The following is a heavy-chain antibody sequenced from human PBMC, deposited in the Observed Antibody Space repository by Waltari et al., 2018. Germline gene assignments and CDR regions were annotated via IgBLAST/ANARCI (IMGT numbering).Heavy chain of an antibody. J-gene: IGHJ3*02. V-gene: IGHV4-38-2*01. Sequence: QVHLQESGPGLVKPSETLSLTCAVSGYSISSGYYWGWIRQPPGKGLEWIGSIYHRGKPNYNPSLRSRVTISVDTSKNQFSLKLSSGTAADTAVYYCARATLTQAYSGSYPDAFDIWGQRTMVTVSS. CDR3: ARATLTQAYSGSYPDAFDI. CDR2: IYHRGKP. D-gene: IGHD1-26*01. CDR1: GYSISSGYY.